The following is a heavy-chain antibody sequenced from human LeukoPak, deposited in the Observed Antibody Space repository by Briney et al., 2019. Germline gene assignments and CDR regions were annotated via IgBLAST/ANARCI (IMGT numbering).Heavy chain of an antibody. D-gene: IGHD7-27*01. CDR2: ISGSGGTA. Sequence: GGSLRLSCAASGFTFSSYAMSWVRQAPGKGLEWVSAISGSGGTAYYADSVKGRFTISRDNSKNTLYLQINSLRAEDTAVYYCAKHVGIYYFDYWGQGTLVTVSS. CDR3: AKHVGIYYFDY. V-gene: IGHV3-23*01. CDR1: GFTFSSYA. J-gene: IGHJ4*02.